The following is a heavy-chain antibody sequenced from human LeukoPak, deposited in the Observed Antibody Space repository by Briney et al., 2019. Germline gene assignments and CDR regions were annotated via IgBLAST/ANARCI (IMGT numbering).Heavy chain of an antibody. CDR2: ISSSSSYI. CDR3: ARDAHRADY. J-gene: IGHJ4*02. Sequence: GGSLRLSCAASGFTFSSYAMSWVRQAPGKGLEWVSSISSSSSYIYYADSVKGRFTISRDNAKNSLYLQMNSLRAEDTAVYYCARDAHRADYWGQGTLVTVSS. CDR1: GFTFSSYA. V-gene: IGHV3-21*04.